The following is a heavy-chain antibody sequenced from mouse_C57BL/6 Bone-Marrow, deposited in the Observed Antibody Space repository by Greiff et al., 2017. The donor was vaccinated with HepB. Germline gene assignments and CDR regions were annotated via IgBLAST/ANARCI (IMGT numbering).Heavy chain of an antibody. J-gene: IGHJ1*03. CDR1: GYTFTSYW. V-gene: IGHV1-7*01. CDR2: INPSSGYT. CDR3: AGGYFWYFDV. Sequence: VQRVESGAELAKPGASVKLSCKASGYTFTSYWMHWVKQRPGQGLEWIGYINPSSGYTKYNQKFKDKATLTADKSSSTAYMQLSSLTYEDSAVYYCAGGYFWYFDVWGTGTTVTVSS. D-gene: IGHD2-3*01.